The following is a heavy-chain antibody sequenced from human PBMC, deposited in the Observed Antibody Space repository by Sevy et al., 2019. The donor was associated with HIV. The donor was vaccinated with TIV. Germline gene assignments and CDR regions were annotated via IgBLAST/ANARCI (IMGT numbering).Heavy chain of an antibody. V-gene: IGHV4-59*01. J-gene: IGHJ5*02. CDR1: GGSISSYY. D-gene: IGHD5-18*01. CDR2: IYYSGST. CDR3: ARGEKGYSYGPFDP. Sequence: SETLSLTCTVSGGSISSYYWSWIRQPPGKGLEGIGYIYYSGSTNYNPSLKSRVTISVDTSKNQFSLKLSSVTAADTAVYYCARGEKGYSYGPFDPWGQGTLVTVSS.